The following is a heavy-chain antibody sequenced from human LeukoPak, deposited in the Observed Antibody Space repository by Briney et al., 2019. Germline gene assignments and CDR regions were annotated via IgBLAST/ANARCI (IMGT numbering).Heavy chain of an antibody. Sequence: PSQTLSLTCAVSGGSISSGGYSWSWIRQPPGKGLEWIGYIYHSGSTYYNPSLKSRVTISVDRSKNQFSLKLSSVTAADTAVYYCARARIILDYGGWFDPWGQGTLVTVSS. J-gene: IGHJ5*02. CDR1: GGSISSGGYS. CDR3: ARARIILDYGGWFDP. D-gene: IGHD4-23*01. CDR2: IYHSGST. V-gene: IGHV4-30-2*01.